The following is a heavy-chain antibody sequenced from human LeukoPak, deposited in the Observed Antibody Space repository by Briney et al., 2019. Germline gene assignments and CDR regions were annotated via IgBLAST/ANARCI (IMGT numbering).Heavy chain of an antibody. CDR3: AKDRDSSSWYQSSDWFDP. D-gene: IGHD6-13*01. CDR2: ISYDGSNK. J-gene: IGHJ5*02. Sequence: GGSLRLSCAASGFTFSSYGMHWVRQAPGKGLEWVAVISYDGSNKYCADSVKGRFTISRDNSKNTLYLQMNSLRAEDTAVYYCAKDRDSSSWYQSSDWFDPWGQGTLVTVSS. V-gene: IGHV3-30*18. CDR1: GFTFSSYG.